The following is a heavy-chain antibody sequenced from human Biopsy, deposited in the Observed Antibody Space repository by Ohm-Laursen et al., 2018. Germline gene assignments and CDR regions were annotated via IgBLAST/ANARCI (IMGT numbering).Heavy chain of an antibody. J-gene: IGHJ5*02. CDR3: ARGLGGYDYWYFDL. V-gene: IGHV1-69*06. D-gene: IGHD5-12*01. Sequence: SVKVSCKASGGMFNSYTINWLRQAPGQGLQWMGGIMSLYNTTNYAQKFWDRITVTADKSTNTVYMTLSSLTSEDTAVYFCARGLGGYDYWYFDLWGQGTLVTVSS. CDR1: GGMFNSYT. CDR2: IMSLYNTT.